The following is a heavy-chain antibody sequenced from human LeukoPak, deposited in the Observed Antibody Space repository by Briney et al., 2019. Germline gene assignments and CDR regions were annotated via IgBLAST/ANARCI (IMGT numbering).Heavy chain of an antibody. J-gene: IGHJ6*02. V-gene: IGHV3-20*04. CDR3: AKSTLVAATTYYYYGMDV. D-gene: IGHD2-15*01. Sequence: GGSLRLSCAASGFTFDDYGMSWVRQAPGKGLEWVSGINWNGGSTGYADSVKGRFTISRDNAKNSLYLQMNSLRAEDTALYYCAKSTLVAATTYYYYGMDVWGQGTTVTVSS. CDR1: GFTFDDYG. CDR2: INWNGGST.